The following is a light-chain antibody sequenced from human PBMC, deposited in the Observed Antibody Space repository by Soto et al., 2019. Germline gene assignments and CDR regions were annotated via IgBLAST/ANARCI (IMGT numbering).Light chain of an antibody. CDR2: GAS. V-gene: IGKV3-20*01. J-gene: IGKJ1*01. CDR1: QSVSSSY. Sequence: EIVLTQSPGTLSLSPVERATLSCGASQSVSSSYLAWYQQKPGQAPRLLIYGASSRATGIPDRFSGSGSGTDFTLTISRLEPEDFAVYYCQQYGSSRTFGQGTKVDIK. CDR3: QQYGSSRT.